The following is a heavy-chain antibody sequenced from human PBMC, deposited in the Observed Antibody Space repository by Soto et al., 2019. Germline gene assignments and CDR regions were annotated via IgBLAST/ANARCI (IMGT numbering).Heavy chain of an antibody. CDR2: IIPIFGTA. CDR1: GGTFSSYA. Sequence: GASVKVSCKASGGTFSSYAISWVRQAPGQGLEWMGGIIPIFGTADYAQTFQGRVTITADESTSTAYMELSSLRSEDTAVYYCARGFFVYYDSSGYFPDYYYDGMDVWGQGTTVTVSS. J-gene: IGHJ6*02. CDR3: ARGFFVYYDSSGYFPDYYYDGMDV. V-gene: IGHV1-69*13. D-gene: IGHD3-22*01.